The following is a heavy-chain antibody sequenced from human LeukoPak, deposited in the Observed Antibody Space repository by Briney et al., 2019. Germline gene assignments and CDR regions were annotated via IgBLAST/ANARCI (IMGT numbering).Heavy chain of an antibody. CDR2: ITGSGGSK. V-gene: IGHV3-23*01. Sequence: QAGGSLRLSCAASGFTFSSCAMNWVRQAPGKGLEWVSAITGSGGSKYYADSVKGRFTISRDNSKNTLYLQMNSLRAEDTAVYYCAKAQVGAILHAFDIWGQGTMVTVSS. CDR3: AKAQVGAILHAFDI. J-gene: IGHJ3*02. D-gene: IGHD1-26*01. CDR1: GFTFSSCA.